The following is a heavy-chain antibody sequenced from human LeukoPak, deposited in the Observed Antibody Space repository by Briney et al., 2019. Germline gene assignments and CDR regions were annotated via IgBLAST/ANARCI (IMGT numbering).Heavy chain of an antibody. CDR3: ARARITMVRGVSSLNWFDP. Sequence: ASVKVSCKASGYTFTSYYMHWVRQAPGKGLEWMGIINPSGGSTSYAQKFQGRVTMTRDMSTSTVYMELSSLRSEDTAVYYCARARITMVRGVSSLNWFDPWGQGTLVTVSS. D-gene: IGHD3-10*01. CDR1: GYTFTSYY. V-gene: IGHV1-46*01. CDR2: INPSGGST. J-gene: IGHJ5*02.